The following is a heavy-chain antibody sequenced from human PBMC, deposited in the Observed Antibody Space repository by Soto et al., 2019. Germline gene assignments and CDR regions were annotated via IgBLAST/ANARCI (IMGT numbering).Heavy chain of an antibody. J-gene: IGHJ6*02. Sequence: SETLSLTCAVYGGSFSGYYWNWIRQPPGKGLEWIGEINHSGGTNYNPSLKSRVTMSADTSKNQFSLNLTSVTAADTALYYCARHEVTMVREIIPAGMDVWGQGTTVT. CDR1: GGSFSGYY. CDR3: ARHEVTMVREIIPAGMDV. V-gene: IGHV4-34*01. D-gene: IGHD3-10*01. CDR2: INHSGGT.